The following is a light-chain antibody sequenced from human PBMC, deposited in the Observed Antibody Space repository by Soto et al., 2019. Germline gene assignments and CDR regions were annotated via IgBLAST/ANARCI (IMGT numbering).Light chain of an antibody. Sequence: EIVMTQSPATLSVSPGERVPLSCRASQSVSSNLAWYQHKPGQAVRLLMYGASTRATGIPARFSGSWSGTEFTLTISSLQSEDVAVYYCQQYYNWPITLGQGTRLEIK. CDR3: QQYYNWPIT. CDR2: GAS. CDR1: QSVSSN. V-gene: IGKV3-15*01. J-gene: IGKJ5*01.